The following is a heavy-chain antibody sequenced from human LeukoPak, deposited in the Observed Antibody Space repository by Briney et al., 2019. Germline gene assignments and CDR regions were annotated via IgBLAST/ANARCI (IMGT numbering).Heavy chain of an antibody. CDR1: GFTFSSYW. CDR3: AKDKEYYGSGLMGDAFDI. D-gene: IGHD3-10*01. J-gene: IGHJ3*02. V-gene: IGHV3-23*01. Sequence: GGSLRLSCAASGFTFSSYWMSWVRQAPGKGLEWVSAISGSGGSTYYADSVKGRFTISRDNSKNTLYLQMNSLRAEDTAVYYCAKDKEYYGSGLMGDAFDIWGQGTMVTVSS. CDR2: ISGSGGST.